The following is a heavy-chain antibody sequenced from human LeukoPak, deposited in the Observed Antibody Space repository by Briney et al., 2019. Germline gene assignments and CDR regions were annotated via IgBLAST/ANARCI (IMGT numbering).Heavy chain of an antibody. J-gene: IGHJ4*02. D-gene: IGHD2-15*01. CDR3: ARDPPLGSCCSFDY. CDR1: RLTFSSYS. Sequence: GGSLRLSCAASRLTFSSYSMNWVRQAPGKGLEWISYISSGSSTIYYADSVKGRFTISRDNAKNSLYLHLSSLRSEDTAVYYCARDPPLGSCCSFDYWGQGTLVTVSS. V-gene: IGHV3-48*01. CDR2: ISSGSSTI.